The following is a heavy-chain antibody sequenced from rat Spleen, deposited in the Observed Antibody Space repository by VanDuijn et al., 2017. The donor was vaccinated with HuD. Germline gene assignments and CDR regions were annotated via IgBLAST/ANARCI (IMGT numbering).Heavy chain of an antibody. D-gene: IGHD1-10*01. V-gene: IGHV2-63*01. CDR1: GFSLTTYS. CDR3: TREFITTGYYVMDA. Sequence: QVQLKESGPGLVQPSETLSLTCTVSGFSLTTYSVSWVRQPPGKGLEWMGRMRYNGDTSYNSALKSRLSISRDTPKNQVFLKMNSLQTDDTGTYYCTREFITTGYYVMDAWGQGASVTVSS. J-gene: IGHJ4*01. CDR2: MRYNGDT.